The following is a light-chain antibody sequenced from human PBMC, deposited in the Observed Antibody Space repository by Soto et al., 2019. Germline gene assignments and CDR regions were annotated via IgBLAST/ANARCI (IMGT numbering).Light chain of an antibody. V-gene: IGLV1-51*01. CDR1: SSNIENNY. Sequence: QAVVTQPPSVSAAPGQKVTISRSGSSSNIENNYVSWYQQLPGTAPKLLIYDNNKRPSGIPDRFSGSKSGTSATLGITGLQTGDEAEYYCGTWDNSLSAGVFGGGTKLTVL. CDR2: DNN. J-gene: IGLJ2*01. CDR3: GTWDNSLSAGV.